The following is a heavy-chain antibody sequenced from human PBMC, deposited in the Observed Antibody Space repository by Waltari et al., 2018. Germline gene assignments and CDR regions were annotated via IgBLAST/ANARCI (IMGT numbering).Heavy chain of an antibody. J-gene: IGHJ4*02. D-gene: IGHD3-16*01. Sequence: QVQLQESGPGLVKPSETLSLTCAVSGYSISRGSYWGGIRQPPGKGLEWIGSIYHSGSTYYNPSLKSRVTISVDTSKNQFSLKLSSVTAADTAVYYCARLIFLEGDYVDYWGQGTLVTVSS. CDR1: GYSISRGSY. CDR2: IYHSGST. CDR3: ARLIFLEGDYVDY. V-gene: IGHV4-38-2*01.